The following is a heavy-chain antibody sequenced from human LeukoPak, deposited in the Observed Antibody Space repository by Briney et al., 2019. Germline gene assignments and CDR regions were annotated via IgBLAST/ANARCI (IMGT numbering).Heavy chain of an antibody. CDR1: GLTFSDYA. CDR2: ITSGFTP. V-gene: IGHV3-23*01. Sequence: GGSLRLSCAASGLTFSDYAMSWFRQAPGKGLQWVSGITSGFTPHYADSVKGRFTISRENSKNTFHLQLNSLRAEDTAVYYCAKDYSDSRVADVFFEYWGQGTLLTVSS. D-gene: IGHD2-15*01. J-gene: IGHJ4*02. CDR3: AKDYSDSRVADVFFEY.